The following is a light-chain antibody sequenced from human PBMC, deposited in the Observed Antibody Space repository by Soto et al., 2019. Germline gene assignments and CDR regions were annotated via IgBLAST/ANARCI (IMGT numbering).Light chain of an antibody. CDR3: QHYGTSAL. J-gene: IGKJ3*01. V-gene: IGKV3-20*01. CDR2: AS. CDR1: QSVSDMY. Sequence: EIVLTQSPGTLSLSPGERATLSCRASQSVSDMYLASYQQKPGQAPRLLIYASNRATGIPDRFSGSGSGTDFTLTISRLEPEDFAVYYCQHYGTSALFGPGTKVEIK.